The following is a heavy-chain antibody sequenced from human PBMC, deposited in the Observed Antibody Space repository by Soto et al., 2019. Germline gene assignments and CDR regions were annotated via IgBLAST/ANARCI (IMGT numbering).Heavy chain of an antibody. D-gene: IGHD2-15*01. J-gene: IGHJ4*02. CDR3: ARRGGPGDY. CDR2: ISHSGHIT. Sequence: QVQLVESGGGLVKPGGSLRLSCAASGFNFNDYYMSWIRQAPGKGLEWLSYISHSGHITNYADSVKGRFTISRDNAKNPPYLQLNSLRVEDTAVYYCARRGGPGDYWGQGTLVTVSS. CDR1: GFNFNDYY. V-gene: IGHV3-11*01.